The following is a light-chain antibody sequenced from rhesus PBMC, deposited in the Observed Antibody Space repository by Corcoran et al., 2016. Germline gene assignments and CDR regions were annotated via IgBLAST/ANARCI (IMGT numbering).Light chain of an antibody. V-gene: IGKV3-35*01. Sequence: EIVMTQSPATLSLSPGERGTLSCRASLSVNSNLAWYQQKPGQAPRLLIYASSNRATAIPDRFSGSWSGTDFTLTISSLEPEDVGVYYCQQESSWPLTFGGGTKVEIK. CDR2: ASS. J-gene: IGKJ4*01. CDR3: QQESSWPLT. CDR1: LSVNSN.